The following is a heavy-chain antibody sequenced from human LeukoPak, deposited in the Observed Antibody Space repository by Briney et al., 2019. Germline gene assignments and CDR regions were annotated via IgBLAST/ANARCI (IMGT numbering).Heavy chain of an antibody. CDR2: ISTGSSTI. CDR1: GFIFNDYS. Sequence: GGSLRLSCAASGFIFNDYSMNWVRQAPGKGLEWLSYISTGSSTIYYADSVKGRFTISRDDAKNSLYLQMNSLRDEDTAVYYCARCCSGNSDYYYGMDPWGQGTTVTVSS. V-gene: IGHV3-48*02. CDR3: ARCCSGNSDYYYGMDP. J-gene: IGHJ6*02. D-gene: IGHD2-15*01.